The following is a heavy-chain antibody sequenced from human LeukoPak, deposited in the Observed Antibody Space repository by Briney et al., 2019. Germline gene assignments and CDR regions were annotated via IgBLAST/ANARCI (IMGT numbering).Heavy chain of an antibody. J-gene: IGHJ4*02. CDR1: GGTFSSYA. D-gene: IGHD2-2*02. V-gene: IGHV1-69*04. CDR2: IIPILGIA. CDR3: AKDLSTYCSSTSCYTGPLDY. Sequence: GASVKVSCKASGGTFSSYAISWVRQAPGQGLEWMGRIIPILGIANYAQKFQGRVTITADKSTSTAYMELSSLRAEDTAVYYCAKDLSTYCSSTSCYTGPLDYWGQGTLVTVSS.